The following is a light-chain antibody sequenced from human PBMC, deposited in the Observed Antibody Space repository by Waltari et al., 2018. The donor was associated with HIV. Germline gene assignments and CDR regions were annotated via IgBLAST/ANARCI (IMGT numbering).Light chain of an antibody. J-gene: IGLJ3*02. CDR2: EVS. CDR3: SSYTTRSTPDPNWV. Sequence: QPASVSGSPGQSITISCTGTSSDVGGYNYVSWYQQHPGKAPKLMIFEVSNRPSGVSNRFSGSKSVNTASLTISGLQAEDEADYYCSSYTTRSTPDPNWVFGGGTKLTVL. CDR1: SSDVGGYNY. V-gene: IGLV2-14*01.